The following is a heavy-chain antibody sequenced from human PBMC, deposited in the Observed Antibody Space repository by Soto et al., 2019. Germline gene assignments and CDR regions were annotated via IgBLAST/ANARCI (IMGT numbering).Heavy chain of an antibody. V-gene: IGHV3-15*07. D-gene: IGHD4-17*01. J-gene: IGHJ6*02. CDR3: TTRAGYGARYFYYGMDV. Sequence: GGSLRLSCAASGFIFNDAWMNWVRQAPGKGLEWVGRIKTKTEGGTTDYAAPVKGRFSMSRDDSTNTLYLQMNSLKTEDTAVYYCTTRAGYGARYFYYGMDVWGQGAAVTVSS. CDR1: GFIFNDAW. CDR2: IKTKTEGGTT.